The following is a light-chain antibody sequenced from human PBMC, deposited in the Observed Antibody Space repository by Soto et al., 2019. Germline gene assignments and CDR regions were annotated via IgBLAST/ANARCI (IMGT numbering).Light chain of an antibody. Sequence: DIQMTQSPSILSASVGDRVTITCRSSQTITNWLAWYQQKPGKAPRLLIYDASSLESWVPSRFSGSGSGTEFTLTISSLQSEDFATYYCQQTNSFPITFGQGTRLEIK. CDR2: DAS. CDR1: QTITNW. CDR3: QQTNSFPIT. V-gene: IGKV1-5*01. J-gene: IGKJ5*01.